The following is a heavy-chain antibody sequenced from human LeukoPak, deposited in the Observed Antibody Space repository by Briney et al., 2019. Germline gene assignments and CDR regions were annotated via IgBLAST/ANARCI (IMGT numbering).Heavy chain of an antibody. CDR1: GFTVSNNY. CDR2: IFSGGDT. D-gene: IGHD4-23*01. CDR3: ARDRSYGGPYFDY. J-gene: IGHJ4*02. V-gene: IGHV3-53*01. Sequence: GGSLRLSCAASGFTVSNNYMSWVRQAPGKELECVSVIFSGGDTYYADSVKGRFTISRDNSKNTLYLQMNNLRAEDTALYYCARDRSYGGPYFDYWGQGTLVTVSS.